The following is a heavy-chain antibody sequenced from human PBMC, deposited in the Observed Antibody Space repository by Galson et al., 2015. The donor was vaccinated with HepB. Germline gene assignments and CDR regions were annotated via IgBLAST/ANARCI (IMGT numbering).Heavy chain of an antibody. V-gene: IGHV1-2*04. CDR3: ARGGSSGWFDY. J-gene: IGHJ5*01. D-gene: IGHD6-19*01. CDR1: GYTFTGYY. Sequence: SVKVSCKASGYTFTGYYMHWVRQAPGQGLEWMGWINPNSGGTNYAQKFQGWVTMTRGTSISTAYMELRSLRSDDTAVYYCARGGSSGWFDYWGQGTLVTVSS. CDR2: INPNSGGT.